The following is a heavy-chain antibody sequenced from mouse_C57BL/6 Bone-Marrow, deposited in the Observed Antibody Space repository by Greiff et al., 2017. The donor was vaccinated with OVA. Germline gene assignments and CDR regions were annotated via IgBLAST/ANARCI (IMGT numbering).Heavy chain of an antibody. D-gene: IGHD1-1*01. V-gene: IGHV5-17*01. CDR3: ARDTTVVAEGFDY. J-gene: IGHJ2*01. CDR1: GFTFSDYG. CDR2: ISSGSSTI. Sequence: EVQLVESGGGLVKPGGSLKLSCAASGFTFSDYGMHWVRQAPEQGLEWVAYISSGSSTIYYADTVKGRFTISRDNAKNTLFLQMTSLRSEDTAMYYCARDTTVVAEGFDYWGQGTTLTVSS.